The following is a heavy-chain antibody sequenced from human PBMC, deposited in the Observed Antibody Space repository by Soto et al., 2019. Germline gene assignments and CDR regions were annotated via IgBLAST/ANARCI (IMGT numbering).Heavy chain of an antibody. Sequence: SETLSLTCNVSGGSISDFYWSWIRQSPGKRLEWIGYLYYTGSTNYNPALKSPVTISLDTSKNQFSLKLRSVTAADTAVYDCARGGGYDFRSSQAPPIDVWGQGTTVTVSS. CDR1: GGSISDFY. V-gene: IGHV4-59*01. CDR2: LYYTGST. D-gene: IGHD3-3*01. J-gene: IGHJ6*02. CDR3: ARGGGYDFRSSQAPPIDV.